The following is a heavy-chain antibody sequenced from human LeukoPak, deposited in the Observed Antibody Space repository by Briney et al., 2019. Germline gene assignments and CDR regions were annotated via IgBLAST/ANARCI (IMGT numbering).Heavy chain of an antibody. CDR2: IKQDGSEK. CDR1: GFTFSGYW. CDR3: ARGRLTTVTAYTYFDY. D-gene: IGHD4-17*01. J-gene: IGHJ4*02. Sequence: AGGSLRLSCAASGFTFSGYWMRWVRQAPGKGLEWVANIKQDGSEKYYVDSVKGRFTISRDNAKNSLYLQMNSLRAEDTAVYYCARGRLTTVTAYTYFDYWGQGTLVTVSS. V-gene: IGHV3-7*03.